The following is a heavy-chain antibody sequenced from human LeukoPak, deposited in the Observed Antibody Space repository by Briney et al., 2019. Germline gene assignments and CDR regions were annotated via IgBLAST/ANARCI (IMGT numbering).Heavy chain of an antibody. J-gene: IGHJ4*02. Sequence: GASVKVSCKASGYTFTDYYMHWVRQAPGQGLEWMGWINPDSGGTDYAQKFQGRVTMTRDTSISTAYMELRRLRSDDTAVYYCAREQVAVPGGDLWGQGTLVTVSS. V-gene: IGHV1-2*02. CDR1: GYTFTDYY. D-gene: IGHD6-19*01. CDR3: AREQVAVPGGDL. CDR2: INPDSGGT.